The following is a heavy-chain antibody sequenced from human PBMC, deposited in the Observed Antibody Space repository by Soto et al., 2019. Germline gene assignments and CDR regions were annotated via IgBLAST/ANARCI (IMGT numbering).Heavy chain of an antibody. V-gene: IGHV1-46*01. D-gene: IGHD4-17*01. CDR1: GYTFTSHY. Sequence: VASVKVSCKAFGYTFTSHYVHWVRQAPGQGLEYLGLMNPNGGTTGYVQKFQGRVTMTSDTSISTAYMELSSLRSEDSAVYFCARGIKYGAYSRWFDPWGQGTLVTVSS. J-gene: IGHJ5*02. CDR2: MNPNGGTT. CDR3: ARGIKYGAYSRWFDP.